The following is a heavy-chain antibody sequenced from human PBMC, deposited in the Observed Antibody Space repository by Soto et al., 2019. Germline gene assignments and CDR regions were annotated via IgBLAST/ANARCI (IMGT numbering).Heavy chain of an antibody. CDR2: ISYDGSNK. J-gene: IGHJ4*02. Sequence: GGSLRLSCAASGFTFSSYGMHWVRQAPGKGLEWVAVISYDGSNKYYADSVKGRFTISRDNSKNTLYLQMNSLRAEDTAVYYCAKDFPIAYCGGDCYSGVLDYWGQGTLVTVSS. CDR1: GFTFSSYG. CDR3: AKDFPIAYCGGDCYSGVLDY. V-gene: IGHV3-30*18. D-gene: IGHD2-21*02.